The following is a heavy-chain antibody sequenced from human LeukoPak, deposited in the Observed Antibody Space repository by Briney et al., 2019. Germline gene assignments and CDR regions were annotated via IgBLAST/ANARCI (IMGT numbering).Heavy chain of an antibody. D-gene: IGHD6-13*01. J-gene: IGHJ4*02. V-gene: IGHV4-59*01. Sequence: SETLSLTCIVSGGSISSYYWSWIRQPPGQGLEWIGYIYYSGSTNYNPSLKSRVTISVDTSKNQFSLKLSSVTAADTAVYYCARDTAAAGTTLDYWGQGTLVAVSS. CDR1: GGSISSYY. CDR3: ARDTAAAGTTLDY. CDR2: IYYSGST.